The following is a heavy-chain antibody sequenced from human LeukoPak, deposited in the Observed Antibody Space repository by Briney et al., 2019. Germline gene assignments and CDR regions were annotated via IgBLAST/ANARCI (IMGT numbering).Heavy chain of an antibody. CDR1: GGSISSYY. J-gene: IGHJ5*02. V-gene: IGHV4-59*01. Sequence: SETLSLTCSVSGGSISSYYWSWIRQPPGKGLEWIGYIYYSGSTNYNPSLKSRVTISVDTSKNQFSLKLSSVTAADTAVYYCARDLEAPYYDFWSGYYPGGFDPWGQGTLVTVSS. D-gene: IGHD3-3*01. CDR2: IYYSGST. CDR3: ARDLEAPYYDFWSGYYPGGFDP.